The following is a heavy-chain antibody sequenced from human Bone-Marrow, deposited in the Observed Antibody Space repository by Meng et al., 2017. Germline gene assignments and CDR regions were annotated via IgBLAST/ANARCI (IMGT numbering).Heavy chain of an antibody. Sequence: ASVKVSCKVSGYTLTELSMHWVRQAPGKGLEWMGGFDPEDGETIYAQKFQGRVTITADKSTSTAYMELSSLRSEDTAVYYCAGANYQYLKASYYYYDMDVWGQGTTVTVSS. J-gene: IGHJ6*02. D-gene: IGHD1-7*01. CDR3: AGANYQYLKASYYYYDMDV. CDR1: GYTLTELS. CDR2: FDPEDGET. V-gene: IGHV1-24*01.